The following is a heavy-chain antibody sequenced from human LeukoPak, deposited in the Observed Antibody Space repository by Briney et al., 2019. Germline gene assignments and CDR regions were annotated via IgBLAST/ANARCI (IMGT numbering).Heavy chain of an antibody. CDR2: IKQDGSEK. D-gene: IGHD5-12*01. CDR1: GFTFSSYW. Sequence: SGGSLRLSCAASGFTFSSYWMSWVRQAPGKGLEWVANIKQDGSEKYYVDSVKGRFTITRDNSMNTLYLHLNSLRPEDTALYYCARVKRGGYDSFDYWGQGTLVTVSS. V-gene: IGHV3-7*01. CDR3: ARVKRGGYDSFDY. J-gene: IGHJ4*02.